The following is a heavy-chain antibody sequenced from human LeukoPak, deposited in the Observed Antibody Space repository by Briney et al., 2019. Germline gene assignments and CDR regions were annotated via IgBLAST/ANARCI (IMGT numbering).Heavy chain of an antibody. D-gene: IGHD6-13*01. CDR2: INPNSGGT. Sequence: ASVKVSCKASGYTFTGYYMHWVRQAPGQGLEWMGWINPNSGGTNYAQKFQGRVTMTRDTSISTAYMELSRLRSDGTAVYYCARVRFGAAAAGTGVDYWGQGTLVTVSS. CDR3: ARVRFGAAAAGTGVDY. V-gene: IGHV1-2*02. CDR1: GYTFTGYY. J-gene: IGHJ4*02.